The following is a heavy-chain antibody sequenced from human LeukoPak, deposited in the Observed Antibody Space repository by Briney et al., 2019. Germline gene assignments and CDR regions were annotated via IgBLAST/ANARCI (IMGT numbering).Heavy chain of an antibody. CDR2: ISSSSSYI. D-gene: IGHD3-10*01. CDR3: ASSFGYYYGSGIY. J-gene: IGHJ4*02. Sequence: PGWSLRLSCAASGFTFSSYSMNWVRQAPGKGLEWVSSISSSSSYIYYADSVKGRFTISRDNAKNSLYLQMNSLRAEDTAVYYCASSFGYYYGSGIYWGQGTLVTVSS. V-gene: IGHV3-21*01. CDR1: GFTFSSYS.